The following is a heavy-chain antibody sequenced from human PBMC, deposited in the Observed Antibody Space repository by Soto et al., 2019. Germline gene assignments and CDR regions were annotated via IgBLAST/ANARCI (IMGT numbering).Heavy chain of an antibody. CDR1: EFTLSSYG. Sequence: QVQLVESGGGVVQPGRSLRLSCAASEFTLSSYGMHWVRQAPGKGLEWVAVIWYDGDKKYYADSVKVRFTISRDESKNTVYLHMSSLRGEDTGVYYCARGSAGSESVVVVPAIDFYSFDTWGQGTLVSVSS. D-gene: IGHD2-15*01. CDR2: IWYDGDKK. J-gene: IGHJ4*02. V-gene: IGHV3-33*01. CDR3: ARGSAGSESVVVVPAIDFYSFDT.